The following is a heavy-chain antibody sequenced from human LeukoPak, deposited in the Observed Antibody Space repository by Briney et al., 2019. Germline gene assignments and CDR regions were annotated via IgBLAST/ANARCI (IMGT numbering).Heavy chain of an antibody. J-gene: IGHJ4*02. CDR2: IYGGGNI. CDR1: GFTFTSYS. CDR3: ARGAGYNYPYYFDY. V-gene: IGHV3-53*01. Sequence: GGSLRLSCAASGFTFTSYSMNWVRQAPGKGLEWVSVIYGGGNIYYADSVKGRFTISRDNSKNTLYLQMNSLRAEDTAVYYCARGAGYNYPYYFDYWGQGTLVTVSS. D-gene: IGHD5-24*01.